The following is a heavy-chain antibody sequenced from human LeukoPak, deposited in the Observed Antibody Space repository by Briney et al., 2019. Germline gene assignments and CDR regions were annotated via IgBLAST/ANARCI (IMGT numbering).Heavy chain of an antibody. J-gene: IGHJ1*01. CDR3: ARVYSSGWYDPAEYFQH. CDR2: ISAYNGNT. V-gene: IGHV1-18*01. D-gene: IGHD6-19*01. CDR1: GYTFTSYG. Sequence: GASVKVSCKASGYTFTSYGISWVRQAPGQGLEWMGWISAYNGNTNYAQKLQGRVTMTTDTSTSTAYMELRSLRSDDTAVYYCARVYSSGWYDPAEYFQHWGQGTLVTVSS.